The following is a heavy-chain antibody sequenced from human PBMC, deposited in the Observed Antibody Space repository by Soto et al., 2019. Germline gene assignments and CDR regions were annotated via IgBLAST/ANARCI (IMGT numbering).Heavy chain of an antibody. CDR1: GGSISSYY. CDR3: ARIAGRSSLYYFDY. V-gene: IGHV4-59*08. Sequence: QVQLQESGPGLVKPSETLSLTCTVSGGSISSYYWSWIRQPPGKGLEWIGYIYNSGSTNYNPSLRGRVPIAVDTYKTQCSLKVSSVPAADTAVYHCARIAGRSSLYYFDYWGQGTLVTVSS. CDR2: IYNSGST. J-gene: IGHJ4*02. D-gene: IGHD2-21*01.